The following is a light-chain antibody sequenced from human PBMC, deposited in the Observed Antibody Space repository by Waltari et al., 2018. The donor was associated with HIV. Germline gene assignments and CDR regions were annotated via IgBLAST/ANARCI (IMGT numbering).Light chain of an antibody. Sequence: QSALTQSPSASGSPGQSVNISCTGANGDISDYNYVSWYQQHSDRPPKLIIFEVTKRRAWVPVRFSGSKSGNTASLFVSGHQPEDEATYFCSSFAGTRKLFGGGTKLTVL. J-gene: IGLJ2*01. CDR1: NGDISDYNY. V-gene: IGLV2-8*01. CDR2: EVT. CDR3: SSFAGTRKL.